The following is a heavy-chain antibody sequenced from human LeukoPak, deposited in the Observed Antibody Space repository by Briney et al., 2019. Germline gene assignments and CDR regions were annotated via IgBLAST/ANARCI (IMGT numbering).Heavy chain of an antibody. Sequence: GASVKVSCKASGYTFTGYYMHLVRHAPGQGLEWMGWINPNSGGTNYAQKFQGRVTMTRDTSISTAYTELSRLRSDDTAVYYCARAYCSGGSCYFFDYWGQGTLVTVSS. CDR1: GYTFTGYY. CDR2: INPNSGGT. CDR3: ARAYCSGGSCYFFDY. V-gene: IGHV1-2*02. D-gene: IGHD2-15*01. J-gene: IGHJ4*02.